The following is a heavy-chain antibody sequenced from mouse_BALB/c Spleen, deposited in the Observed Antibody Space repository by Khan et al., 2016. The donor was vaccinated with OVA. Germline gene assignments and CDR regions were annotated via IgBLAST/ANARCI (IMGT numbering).Heavy chain of an antibody. CDR2: INPYNDGI. Sequence: VQLKESGPDLVKPGASVKMSCKASGYTFTNYVIHWVKQKPGQGLEWIGYINPYNDGIRYNEKFKGKATLTSDKSSSTAYMELSSLTSEDSADYYCAREASIWDFSFAYWGQGTLVTVSA. D-gene: IGHD4-1*01. V-gene: IGHV1S136*01. J-gene: IGHJ3*01. CDR1: GYTFTNYV. CDR3: AREASIWDFSFAY.